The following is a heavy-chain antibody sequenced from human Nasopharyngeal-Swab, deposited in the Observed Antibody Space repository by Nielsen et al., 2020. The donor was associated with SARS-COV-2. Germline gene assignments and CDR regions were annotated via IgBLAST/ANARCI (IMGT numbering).Heavy chain of an antibody. J-gene: IGHJ4*02. CDR1: GYTSTSYY. Sequence: ASAKVSCKASGYTSTSYYMHWVRQDPGQGLEWMGIINPSGGSTSYAQKFQGRVTMTRDTSTSTVYMELSSLRSEDTAVYYCAKESGELGGWGQGTLVTVSS. CDR2: INPSGGST. D-gene: IGHD1-26*01. V-gene: IGHV1-46*01. CDR3: AKESGELGG.